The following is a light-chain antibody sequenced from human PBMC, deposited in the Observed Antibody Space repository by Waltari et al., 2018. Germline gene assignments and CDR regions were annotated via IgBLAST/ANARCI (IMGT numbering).Light chain of an antibody. J-gene: IGLJ2*01. Sequence: QSVLIQPPSASGTPGQRVTISCSGSSSNIGSNSVNWYQKFPGMAPKLLIQSNEHRPAGVTARFSGSKAGVSASLAISGLQSEDEAEYFCAAWDDSLNGLVIFGGGTKLTVL. CDR3: AAWDDSLNGLVI. CDR2: SNE. V-gene: IGLV1-44*01. CDR1: SSNIGSNS.